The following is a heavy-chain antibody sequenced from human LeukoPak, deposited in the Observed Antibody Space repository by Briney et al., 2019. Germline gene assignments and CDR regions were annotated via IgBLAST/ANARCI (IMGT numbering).Heavy chain of an antibody. Sequence: ASVKVSCKASGYTFTSYGISWVRQAPGQGLEWMGWISAYNGNTNYAQKLQGRVTMTTDTYTNIASDDTAVSYCARGAAAADSWFFPCGQGTLGTASS. J-gene: IGHJ5*02. CDR2: ISAYNGNT. CDR3: ARGAAAADSWFFP. V-gene: IGHV1-18*01. CDR1: GYTFTSYG. D-gene: IGHD6-13*01.